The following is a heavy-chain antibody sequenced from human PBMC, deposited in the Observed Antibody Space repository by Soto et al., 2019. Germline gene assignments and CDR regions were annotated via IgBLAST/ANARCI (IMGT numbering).Heavy chain of an antibody. CDR1: GFTFSDFG. D-gene: IGHD3-10*01. V-gene: IGHV3-30*18. CDR3: AKDFKVSGGQDGSLNHYYGMAV. CDR2: ISYDGILK. Sequence: PGGSPGLSCAASGFTFSDFGMHWVRQAPGKGLEWVAIISYDGILKYYADSVKGRFTISRDTSKGAVYLQMNSLTPEDTAVYYCAKDFKVSGGQDGSLNHYYGMAVWGQGTTVIVS. J-gene: IGHJ6*02.